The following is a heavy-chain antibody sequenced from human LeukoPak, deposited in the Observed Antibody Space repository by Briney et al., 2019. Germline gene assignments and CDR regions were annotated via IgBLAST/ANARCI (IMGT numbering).Heavy chain of an antibody. CDR3: AREGDGYSYGSADAFDI. CDR1: GFTFSSYW. V-gene: IGHV3-7*01. CDR2: IKQDGSEK. J-gene: IGHJ3*02. Sequence: GGSLRLSCAASGFTFSSYWMSWVRRAPGKGLEWVANIKQDGSEKYYVDSVKGRFTISRDNAKNSLYLQMNSLRAEDTAVYYCAREGDGYSYGSADAFDIWGQGTMVTVSS. D-gene: IGHD5-18*01.